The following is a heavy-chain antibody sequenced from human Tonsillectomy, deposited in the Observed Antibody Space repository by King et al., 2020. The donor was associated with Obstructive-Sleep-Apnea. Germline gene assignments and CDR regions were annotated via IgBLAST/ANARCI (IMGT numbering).Heavy chain of an antibody. CDR1: GFTFSNFA. Sequence: VQLVESGGGVVQPGRSLRLSCAASGFTFSNFAMHWVRQAPGKGLEWVAVISHDENTKRYADSVRGRFTISRDSSKNTLFLQMNSLRAEDTAVYYCAKNPGYSGAKYYFDYWGQGTLVTVSS. CDR2: ISHDENTK. CDR3: AKNPGYSGAKYYFDY. J-gene: IGHJ4*02. D-gene: IGHD6-25*01. V-gene: IGHV3-30*18.